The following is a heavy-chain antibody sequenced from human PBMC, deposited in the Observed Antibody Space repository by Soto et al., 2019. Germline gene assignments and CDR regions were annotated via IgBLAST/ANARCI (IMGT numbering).Heavy chain of an antibody. V-gene: IGHV1-3*01. CDR3: ARVGPFGGMDV. D-gene: IGHD3-10*01. CDR2: INAGNGNT. CDR1: GYTFTSYA. Sequence: QVQLVQSGAEVKKPGASVKVSCKASGYTFTSYAMHWVRQAPGQRLEWMGWINAGNGNTKYSQKFQGRVTITRDTSASTAYMELSSLRSEDTAVFYCARVGPFGGMDVWGEGTTVTVSS. J-gene: IGHJ6*04.